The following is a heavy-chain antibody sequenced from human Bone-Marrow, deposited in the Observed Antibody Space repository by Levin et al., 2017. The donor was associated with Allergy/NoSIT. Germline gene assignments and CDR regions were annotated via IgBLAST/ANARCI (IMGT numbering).Heavy chain of an antibody. CDR3: AMLDTGTMD. CDR2: ITNTGGTT. D-gene: IGHD4-11*01. V-gene: IGHV3-23*01. Sequence: GESLKISCAASGFTFSNYAMTWVRQAPGNGLEWISSITNTGGTTYYADSVKGRFTISRDNSKNTLYLQMNSLRAEDTAVYYCAMLDTGTMDWGQGTLVTVSS. J-gene: IGHJ4*02. CDR1: GFTFSNYA.